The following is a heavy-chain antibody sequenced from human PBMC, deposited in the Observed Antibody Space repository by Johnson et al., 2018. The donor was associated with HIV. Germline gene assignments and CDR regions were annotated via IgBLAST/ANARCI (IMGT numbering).Heavy chain of an antibody. D-gene: IGHD6-13*01. J-gene: IGHJ3*02. CDR3: ARDFESAAGI. Sequence: QVQLVESGGGVVQPGRSLRLSCAASGFTLSTYGMHWVRQAPGKGLEWVAVISYDGSNKYYADSVKGRFTTSRDNSKNTLYLQMNSLRAEDTAVYYCARDFESAAGIWGQGTMVTVSS. CDR1: GFTLSTYG. CDR2: ISYDGSNK. V-gene: IGHV3-30*03.